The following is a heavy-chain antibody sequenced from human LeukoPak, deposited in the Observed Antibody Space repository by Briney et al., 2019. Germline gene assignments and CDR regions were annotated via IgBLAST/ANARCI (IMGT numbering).Heavy chain of an antibody. Sequence: SETLSLTCTVSGGSISSGNYYWSWIRQHPGKGLEWIGYIYTSGSTNYNPSLKSRVTMSVDTSKNQFSLKLSSVTAADTAVYYCARGVAAAGTDIYYFDYWGQGTLVTVSS. V-gene: IGHV4-61*01. CDR3: ARGVAAAGTDIYYFDY. D-gene: IGHD6-13*01. CDR1: GGSISSGNYY. CDR2: IYTSGST. J-gene: IGHJ4*02.